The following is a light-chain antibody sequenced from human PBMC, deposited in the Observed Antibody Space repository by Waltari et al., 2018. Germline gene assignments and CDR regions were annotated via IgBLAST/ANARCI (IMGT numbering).Light chain of an antibody. CDR3: CSYALSGAVV. V-gene: IGLV2-23*02. J-gene: IGLJ2*01. CDR2: EVT. CDR1: PSDVGYYNL. Sequence: QSALTQPASVSGSPGQSITISCTGTPSDVGYYNLVSWYPQHPGKSPKPMIYEVTKRPSGVSDRFSGSKSGHKASLTIAGLQAEDEANYYGCSYALSGAVVFGGGTKLTVL.